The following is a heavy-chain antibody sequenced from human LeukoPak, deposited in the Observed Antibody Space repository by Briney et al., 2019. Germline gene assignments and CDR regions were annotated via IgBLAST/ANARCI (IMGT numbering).Heavy chain of an antibody. D-gene: IGHD3-10*01. CDR1: GYTFTGYY. CDR3: ARPLLLWFGELFH. CDR2: INPKSGGT. Sequence: ASVKVSCKASGYTFTGYYMHWVRQAPGQGLEWMGWINPKSGGTNYAQKFQGRVTMTRDTSISTAYMELSRLRSDDTAVYYCARPLLLWFGELFHWGQGTLVTVSS. J-gene: IGHJ4*02. V-gene: IGHV1-2*02.